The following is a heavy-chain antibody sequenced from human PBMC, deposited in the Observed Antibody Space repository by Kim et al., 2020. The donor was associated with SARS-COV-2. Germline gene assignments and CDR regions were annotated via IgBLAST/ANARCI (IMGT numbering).Heavy chain of an antibody. CDR1: GGSFSDFN. CDR2: INHSGST. Sequence: SETLSLTCAVYGGSFSDFNWSWIRQPPGKGLEWIGEINHSGSTSHSPSLKSRVTISVDTSKSQFSLRLRSMTAADTAVYYCARGRAGVVPAPVLGLGPYYDYAAMDVWGQGTAAAAS. V-gene: IGHV4-34*01. CDR3: ARGRAGVVPAPVLGLGPYYDYAAMDV. D-gene: IGHD2-2*02. J-gene: IGHJ6*02.